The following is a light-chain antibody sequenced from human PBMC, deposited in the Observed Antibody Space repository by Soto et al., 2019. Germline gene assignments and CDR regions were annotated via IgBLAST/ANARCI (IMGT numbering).Light chain of an antibody. Sequence: QSVLTQPASVSGSPGQSITISCAGTSSDVGGYTYVSWYQQHPGKAPKLMIYDVSNRPSGVSNRFSGSKSGNTASLTISGLQAEDEADYYCTSYTSSITPYVFVGGTKVTVL. CDR3: TSYTSSITPYV. V-gene: IGLV2-14*01. CDR2: DVS. CDR1: SSDVGGYTY. J-gene: IGLJ1*01.